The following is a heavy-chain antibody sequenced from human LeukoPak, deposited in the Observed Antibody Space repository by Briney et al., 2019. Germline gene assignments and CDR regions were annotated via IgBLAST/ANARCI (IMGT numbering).Heavy chain of an antibody. D-gene: IGHD2-21*02. Sequence: SETLSLTCAVYGGSFSGYYWSWIRQPPGKGLEWIGEINHSGSTNYNPSLKSRVTISVDTSKNQFSLKLSSVTAADTAVYYCAREMGLAYCGGDCYSRYYYYYVDVWGKGTTVTISS. CDR2: INHSGST. CDR1: GGSFSGYY. V-gene: IGHV4-34*01. CDR3: AREMGLAYCGGDCYSRYYYYYVDV. J-gene: IGHJ6*03.